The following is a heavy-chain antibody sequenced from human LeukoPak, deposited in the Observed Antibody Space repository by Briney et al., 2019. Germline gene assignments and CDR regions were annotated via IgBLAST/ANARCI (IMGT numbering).Heavy chain of an antibody. Sequence: PGGSLRLSCAASGFTFSSYAVHWVRQAPGKGLEWVAVISYDGINKYFADSVKGRFTISRDNSKNTLYLQMNSLRAEDTGVYYCARAVCSSTSCLKDYWGQGTLVTVSS. J-gene: IGHJ4*02. D-gene: IGHD2-2*01. CDR3: ARAVCSSTSCLKDY. CDR2: ISYDGINK. CDR1: GFTFSSYA. V-gene: IGHV3-30*04.